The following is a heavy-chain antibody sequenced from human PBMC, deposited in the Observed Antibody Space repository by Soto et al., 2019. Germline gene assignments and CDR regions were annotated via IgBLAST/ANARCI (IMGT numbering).Heavy chain of an antibody. Sequence: GGSLRLSCAASGFPFSTSSMSWVRPPPGKGLEWVSVISNTGRTTYYADSVNGRFTISRDNSKNTLYLHLNSLRAEDTAVYYCAKDSVRISYSALWGQGTLVTVSS. J-gene: IGHJ4*02. D-gene: IGHD2-21*01. CDR1: GFPFSTSS. CDR3: AKDSVRISYSAL. V-gene: IGHV3-23*01. CDR2: ISNTGRTT.